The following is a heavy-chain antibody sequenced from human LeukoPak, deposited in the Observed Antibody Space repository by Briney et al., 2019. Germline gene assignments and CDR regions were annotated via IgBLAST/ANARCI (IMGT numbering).Heavy chain of an antibody. V-gene: IGHV3-23*01. CDR3: AKDPGVRRSSRPKPFDY. CDR1: GFTFISYA. CDR2: ISGSGGST. Sequence: PGGSLRLSCAASGFTFISYAMSWVRQAPGKGLEWVSAISGSGGSTYSADSVKGRFTISRDNSKTTLYLQMNSLRAEDTAVYYRAKDPGVRRSSRPKPFDYWGQGTLVTASS. J-gene: IGHJ4*02. D-gene: IGHD6-13*01.